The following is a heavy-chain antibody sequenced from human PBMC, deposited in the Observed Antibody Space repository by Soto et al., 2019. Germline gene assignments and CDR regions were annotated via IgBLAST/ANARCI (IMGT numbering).Heavy chain of an antibody. Sequence: QVQLVQSGAEVMKPGASVMVSCKASGYTFTSYDINWVRQATGQGHEWMGWMNANRGNTGYAQKLQGGITMRRNTSISTDYIELSSLRSEDTAVYYCAGGYYGSGSEHDAFDTWGQGTMVTVSS. CDR1: GYTFTSYD. CDR3: AGGYYGSGSEHDAFDT. V-gene: IGHV1-8*01. J-gene: IGHJ3*02. CDR2: MNANRGNT. D-gene: IGHD3-10*01.